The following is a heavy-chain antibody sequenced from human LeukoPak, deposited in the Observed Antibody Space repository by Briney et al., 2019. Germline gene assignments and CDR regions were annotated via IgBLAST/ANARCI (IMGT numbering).Heavy chain of an antibody. CDR2: IYHGGST. Sequence: SETLSLTCTISGYSISSGYYWGWIRQPPGKGLEWIGSIYHGGSTYYNPSLKSRVTISLDASENQFSLKLSSVTAADTAVYYCARDLYSSSWGYFDYWGQGTLVTVSS. CDR1: GYSISSGYY. J-gene: IGHJ4*02. CDR3: ARDLYSSSWGYFDY. V-gene: IGHV4-38-2*02. D-gene: IGHD6-13*01.